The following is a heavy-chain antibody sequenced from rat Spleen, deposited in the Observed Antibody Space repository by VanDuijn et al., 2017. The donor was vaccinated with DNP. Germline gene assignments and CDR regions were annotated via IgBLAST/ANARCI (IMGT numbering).Heavy chain of an antibody. Sequence: EVQLVESGGGLVQPGRSLKLSCAASGFTFSNYDMAWVRQAPTKGLEWVAAIYSSGGSTYYRDSVKGRFTISRDDAKSTLYLQMNGLRSEDTATYYCTRGANWEGNWFAYWGQGTLVTVSS. CDR3: TRGANWEGNWFAY. V-gene: IGHV5S23*01. CDR2: IYSSGGST. J-gene: IGHJ3*01. CDR1: GFTFSNYD. D-gene: IGHD5-1*01.